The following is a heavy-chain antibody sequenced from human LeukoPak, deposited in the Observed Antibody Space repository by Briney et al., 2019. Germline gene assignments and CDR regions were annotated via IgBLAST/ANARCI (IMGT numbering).Heavy chain of an antibody. CDR3: ARHQRYYMDV. D-gene: IGHD6-25*01. CDR1: GYSISSGYY. V-gene: IGHV4-38-2*01. J-gene: IGHJ6*03. Sequence: SETLSLTCAVSGYSISSGYYWGWIRQPPGKGLEWIGSIYHSGSTYYNPSLKSRVTISVDTSKNQLSLKLSSVTAADTAVYYCARHQRYYMDVWGKGTTVTVSS. CDR2: IYHSGST.